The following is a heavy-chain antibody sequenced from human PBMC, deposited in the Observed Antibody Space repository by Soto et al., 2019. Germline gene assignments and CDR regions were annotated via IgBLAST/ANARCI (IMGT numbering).Heavy chain of an antibody. CDR2: INAGNGNT. Sequence: QVQLVQSGAEEKKPGASVKVSCKASGYTFTSYAMHWVRQAPGPRLEWMGWINAGNGNTKYSQKFQGRVTITRDTSASHAYRELSSLRSEDTAVYYCARSIVVVTALDYWGQGTLVTVSS. V-gene: IGHV1-3*05. CDR3: ARSIVVVTALDY. J-gene: IGHJ4*02. D-gene: IGHD2-21*02. CDR1: GYTFTSYA.